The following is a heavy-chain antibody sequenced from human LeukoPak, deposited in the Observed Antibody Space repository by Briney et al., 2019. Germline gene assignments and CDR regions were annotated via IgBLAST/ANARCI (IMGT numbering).Heavy chain of an antibody. Sequence: PGGSLRLSCAASGFTFSSYEMNWVRQAPGKGLEWVSYISSSGSTIYYADSVKGRFTISRDNAKNSLYLQMNSLRAEDTAVYYCARDMVSGYYDSRGSYDAFDIWGQGTMVTVSS. J-gene: IGHJ3*02. CDR2: ISSSGSTI. CDR3: ARDMVSGYYDSRGSYDAFDI. D-gene: IGHD3-22*01. CDR1: GFTFSSYE. V-gene: IGHV3-48*03.